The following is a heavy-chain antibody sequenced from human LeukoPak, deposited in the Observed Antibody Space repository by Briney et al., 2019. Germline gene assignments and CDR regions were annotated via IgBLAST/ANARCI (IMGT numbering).Heavy chain of an antibody. CDR3: AKGLYPDSSGYYYLYYFDY. J-gene: IGHJ4*02. V-gene: IGHV3-23*01. D-gene: IGHD3-22*01. CDR1: GFTFSSYA. CDR2: ISGSGGST. Sequence: GGSLRLSCAASGFTFSSYAMSWVRQAPGKGLDWVSAISGSGGSTYYADSVKGRFTISRDNSKNTLYLQMNSLRAEDTAVYYCAKGLYPDSSGYYYLYYFDYWGQGTLVTVSS.